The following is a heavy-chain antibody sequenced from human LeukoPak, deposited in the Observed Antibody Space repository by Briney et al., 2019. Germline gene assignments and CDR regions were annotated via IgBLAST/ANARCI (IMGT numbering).Heavy chain of an antibody. J-gene: IGHJ4*02. V-gene: IGHV4-39*01. CDR2: LHFSGTP. D-gene: IGHD2-21*01. Sequence: PPETLTLSCSVSDDSIRTNSYYWGWIRQPPGKGLEWVVSLHFSGTPYYSPSLSSRVAVSRDTSNNQFSLTLKSVPAPAPAFYFCTRGGDAHKLGNFWGPGILVTVAS. CDR1: DDSIRTNSYY. CDR3: TRGGDAHKLGNF.